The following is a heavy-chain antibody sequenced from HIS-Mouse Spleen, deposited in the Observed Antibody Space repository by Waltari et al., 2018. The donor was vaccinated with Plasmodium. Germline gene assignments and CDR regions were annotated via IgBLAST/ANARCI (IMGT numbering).Heavy chain of an antibody. CDR3: ARLGLKRAAYFDY. CDR2: IYHSGST. V-gene: IGHV4-38-2*02. CDR1: GYSISSGYY. Sequence: QVQLQESGPGLVKPSETLSLTCTVSGYSISSGYYWGWIRQPPGTGLEWIGSIYHSGSTYYNPSLKSRVNISVDTSKNQFSRKLSSVTAADTAVYYCARLGLKRAAYFDYWGQGTLVTVSS. J-gene: IGHJ4*02. D-gene: IGHD3-16*01.